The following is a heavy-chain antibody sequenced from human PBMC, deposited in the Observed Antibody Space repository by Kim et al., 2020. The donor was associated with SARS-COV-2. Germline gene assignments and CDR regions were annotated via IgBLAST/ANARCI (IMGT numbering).Heavy chain of an antibody. V-gene: IGHV3-30*02. J-gene: IGHJ6*02. CDR3: AKQKITGTTAYYYGMDV. D-gene: IGHD1-20*01. Sequence: VKGRFTISRDNSKNTLYLQMNSLRAEDTAVYYCAKQKITGTTAYYYGMDVWGQGTTVTVSS.